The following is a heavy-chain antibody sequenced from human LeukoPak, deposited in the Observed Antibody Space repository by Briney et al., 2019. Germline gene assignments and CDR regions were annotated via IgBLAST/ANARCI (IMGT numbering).Heavy chain of an antibody. D-gene: IGHD6-6*01. J-gene: IGHJ4*02. Sequence: GGSLRLSCAASGFIFSDFYMGWIRQAPGKGLEWVSYISISGTTTNYADSVKGRFTISRDDARNSLYLQMNSLRAEDTAVYYCARVSQRMPARNPLDYWGQGTLVTVSS. CDR2: ISISGTTT. CDR3: ARVSQRMPARNPLDY. V-gene: IGHV3-11*04. CDR1: GFIFSDFY.